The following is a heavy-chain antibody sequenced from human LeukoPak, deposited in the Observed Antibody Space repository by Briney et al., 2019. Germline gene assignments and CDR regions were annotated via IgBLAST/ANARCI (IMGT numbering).Heavy chain of an antibody. CDR3: ATKGGVWGSYRYTYYFDY. CDR2: FDPEDGET. V-gene: IGHV1-24*01. J-gene: IGHJ4*02. CDR1: GYTLTELS. D-gene: IGHD3-16*02. Sequence: ASVKVSCKVSGYTLTELSMHWVRQAPGKGLEWMGGFDPEDGETIYAQKFQGRVTMTEDTSTDTAYVELSSLRSEDTAVYYCATKGGVWGSYRYTYYFDYWGQGTLVTVSS.